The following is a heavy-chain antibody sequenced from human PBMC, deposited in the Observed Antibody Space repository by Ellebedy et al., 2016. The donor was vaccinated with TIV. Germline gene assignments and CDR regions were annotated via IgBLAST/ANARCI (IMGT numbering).Heavy chain of an antibody. CDR1: GFTVSSNY. V-gene: IGHV3-53*01. J-gene: IGHJ4*02. CDR3: ARDNSGRGYFDS. CDR2: IYSGGST. Sequence: GESLKISCAASGFTVSSNYMSWVRQAPGKGLEWVSVIYSGGSTYYADSVKGRFTISRDNSKNTVYMQMNSLGAGDTAMYFCARDNSGRGYFDSWGQGTLVTVSS. D-gene: IGHD6-19*01.